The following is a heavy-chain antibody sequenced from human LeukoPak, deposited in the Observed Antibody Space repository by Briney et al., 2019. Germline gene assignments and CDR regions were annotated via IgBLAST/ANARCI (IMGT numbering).Heavy chain of an antibody. J-gene: IGHJ4*02. CDR1: GFSFSDYW. CDR3: AKGGQLWLGY. V-gene: IGHV3-7*01. D-gene: IGHD5-18*01. Sequence: GGSLRLSCAASGFSFSDYWMSWVRQAPGKGLEWVANIKKDGSEKHYVDSVKGRFTISRDNSKNTLYLQMNSLRAEDTAVYYCAKGGQLWLGYWGQGTLVTVSS. CDR2: IKKDGSEK.